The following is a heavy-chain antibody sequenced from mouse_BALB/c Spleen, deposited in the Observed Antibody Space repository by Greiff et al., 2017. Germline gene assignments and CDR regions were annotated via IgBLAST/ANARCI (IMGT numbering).Heavy chain of an antibody. V-gene: IGHV3-8*02. J-gene: IGHJ2*01. CDR2: ISYSGST. D-gene: IGHD1-1*01. CDR1: GDSITSGY. Sequence: DVKLQESGPSLVKPSQTLSLTCSVTGDSITSGYWNWIRKFPGNKLEYMGYISYSGSTYYNPSPKSRISITRDTSKNQYYLQLNSVTTEDTATYYCARTVVARRGFDYWGQGTTLTVSS. CDR3: ARTVVARRGFDY.